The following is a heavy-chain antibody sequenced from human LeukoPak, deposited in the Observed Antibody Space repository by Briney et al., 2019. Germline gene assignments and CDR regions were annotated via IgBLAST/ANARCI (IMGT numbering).Heavy chain of an antibody. CDR1: GFTFSSYW. V-gene: IGHV3-74*01. J-gene: IGHJ5*02. D-gene: IGHD3-10*01. Sequence: PGGSLRLSCAASGFTFSSYWMNWVRQAPGKGLVWVSRIASDGSSTTYADSVKGRFSISRDNAKNTLYLQMNSLRVEDTAVYYCARDKYFYPPPHITMVRGVKNRLDNWFDPWGQGTLVTVSS. CDR3: ARDKYFYPPPHITMVRGVKNRLDNWFDP. CDR2: IASDGSST.